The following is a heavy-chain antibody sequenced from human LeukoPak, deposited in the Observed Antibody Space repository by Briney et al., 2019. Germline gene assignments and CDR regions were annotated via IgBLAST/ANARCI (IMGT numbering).Heavy chain of an antibody. CDR3: AKVMPPGRIRFYSYYMDV. V-gene: IGHV3-74*01. Sequence: GGALRLSCAASGFTFSNYWMHWVRQAPGKGLVWVSRINSDESSTSYADSVKGRFTISRDNAKNTLYLQMNSLRAEDTAVYYCAKVMPPGRIRFYSYYMDVWGKGTTVTVS. J-gene: IGHJ6*03. CDR1: GFTFSNYW. CDR2: INSDESST. D-gene: IGHD2-15*01.